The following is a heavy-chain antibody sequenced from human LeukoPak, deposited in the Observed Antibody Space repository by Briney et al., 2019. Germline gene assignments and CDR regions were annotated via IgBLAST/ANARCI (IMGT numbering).Heavy chain of an antibody. CDR2: SHHSGTS. CDR1: GYSISSGYY. Sequence: SETLSLTCTVSGYSISSGYYWGWIRQPPGKGLECIGGSHHSGTSYYNPSLNSRVSISLDTSTNQFSLKLSSVTAADTAVYYCARLYDRSSSWDYWGQGTLVTVSS. V-gene: IGHV4-38-2*02. CDR3: ARLYDRSSSWDY. D-gene: IGHD6-13*01. J-gene: IGHJ4*02.